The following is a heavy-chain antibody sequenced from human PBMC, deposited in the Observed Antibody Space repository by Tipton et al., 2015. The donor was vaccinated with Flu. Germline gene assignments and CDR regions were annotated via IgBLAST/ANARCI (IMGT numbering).Heavy chain of an antibody. CDR2: IHTSGST. CDR3: ARRDFSNYVSDPKNWFDR. J-gene: IGHJ5*02. D-gene: IGHD4-11*01. Sequence: TLSLTCTVSRGSVSSGGYYWSWIRQPAGKGLEWIGRIHTSGSTDYNPSLKSRVTISVDTSKNQFSLEMRSVTAADMAFYYCARRDFSNYVSDPKNWFDRWGQGILVTVSS. CDR1: RGSVSSGGYY. V-gene: IGHV4-61*02.